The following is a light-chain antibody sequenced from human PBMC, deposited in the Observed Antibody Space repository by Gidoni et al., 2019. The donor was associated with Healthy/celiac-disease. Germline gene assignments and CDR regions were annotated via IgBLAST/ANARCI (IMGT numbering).Light chain of an antibody. V-gene: IGKV3-20*01. CDR3: QQYGSSPWT. J-gene: IGKJ1*01. Sequence: EIVLTQSPGTLSLSPGERATLSCRASQSVSSSYLDWYQQKPGQAPRLHIYGASSRATGIPDRFSGSGSGTDFTLTISRLDPEDFAVYYCQQYGSSPWTFGQGTKVEIK. CDR2: GAS. CDR1: QSVSSSY.